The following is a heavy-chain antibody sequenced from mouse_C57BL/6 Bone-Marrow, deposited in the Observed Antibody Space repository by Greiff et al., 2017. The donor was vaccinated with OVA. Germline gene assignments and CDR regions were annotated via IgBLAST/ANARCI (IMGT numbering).Heavy chain of an antibody. CDR1: GYTFTNYW. CDR2: IYPGGGYT. CDR3: ARRNSDYYGSFDY. D-gene: IGHD1-1*01. J-gene: IGHJ2*01. V-gene: IGHV1-63*01. Sequence: VQLQQSGAELVRPGTSVKMSCKASGYTFTNYWIGWAKQRPGHGLEWIGDIYPGGGYTNYNEKFKGKATLTADKSSSTAYMQFISLTSEDSAIYYCARRNSDYYGSFDYWGQGTTLTVSS.